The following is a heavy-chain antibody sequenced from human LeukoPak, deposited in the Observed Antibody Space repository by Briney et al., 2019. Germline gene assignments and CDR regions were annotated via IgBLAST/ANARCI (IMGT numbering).Heavy chain of an antibody. Sequence: SETLSLTCTASGGSINSYYWSWLRQPPGKGLEWIGYIYYSGSTNYNPSLKSRVTISVDTSKNQFSLKLSSVTAADTAVYYCARGGDILTGYYRFDYWGQGTLVTVSS. CDR3: ARGGDILTGYYRFDY. CDR2: IYYSGST. CDR1: GGSINSYY. J-gene: IGHJ4*02. V-gene: IGHV4-59*08. D-gene: IGHD3-9*01.